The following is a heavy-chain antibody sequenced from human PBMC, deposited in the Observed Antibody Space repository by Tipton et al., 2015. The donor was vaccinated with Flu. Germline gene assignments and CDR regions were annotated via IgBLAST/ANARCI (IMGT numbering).Heavy chain of an antibody. CDR3: ARYPHKLGGESDAFDI. Sequence: TLSLTCTVSGGSMSNNFWSWFRQPAEKGLEWIGRIYASGVTNYNTSLKSRVTMSIDTSKNQFSLRLSSVTAADTAVYYCARYPHKLGGESDAFDIWGQGTMGTVSS. J-gene: IGHJ3*02. CDR2: IYASGVT. V-gene: IGHV4-4*07. D-gene: IGHD7-27*01. CDR1: GGSMSNNF.